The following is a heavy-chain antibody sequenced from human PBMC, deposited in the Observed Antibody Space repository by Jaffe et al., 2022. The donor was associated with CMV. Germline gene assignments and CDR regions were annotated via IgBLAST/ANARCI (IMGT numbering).Heavy chain of an antibody. CDR1: GFTFSSYS. CDR3: ARGAWIQLWYPLYGMDV. D-gene: IGHD5-18*01. J-gene: IGHJ6*02. V-gene: IGHV3-21*01. CDR2: ISSSSSYI. Sequence: EVQLVESGGGLVKPGGSLRLSCAASGFTFSSYSMNWVRQAPGKGLEWVSSISSSSSYIYYADSVKGRFTISRDNAKNSLYLQMNSLRAEDTAVYYCARGAWIQLWYPLYGMDVWGQGTTVTVSS.